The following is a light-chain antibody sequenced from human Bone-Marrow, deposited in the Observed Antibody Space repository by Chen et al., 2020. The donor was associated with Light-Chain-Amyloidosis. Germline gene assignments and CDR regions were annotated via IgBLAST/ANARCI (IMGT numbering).Light chain of an antibody. CDR3: CSHAGSFIWV. CDR2: DVN. J-gene: IGLJ3*02. V-gene: IGLV2-23*02. CDR1: SNDIGSYDL. Sequence: QSALTQPASVSGSPGQSITLSCTGTSNDIGSYDLISWYQQHPGNAPRVIIYDVNKRPSGVSNRFSGSKSGNTASLTISGLQAEDEANYYCCSHAGSFIWVFGGGTKVTAL.